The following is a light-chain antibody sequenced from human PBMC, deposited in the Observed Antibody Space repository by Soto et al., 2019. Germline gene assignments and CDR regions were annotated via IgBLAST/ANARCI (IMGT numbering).Light chain of an antibody. Sequence: QSALTQPPSASGSPGQSVAISCTGTASDIGGYNFVSRYQQHPGKAPKLMIYEVNKRPSGVPDRFSGSKSGTTASLTVSGLEDEDEADYYCTSHGGTSPYVFGTGTKVTVL. V-gene: IGLV2-8*01. J-gene: IGLJ1*01. CDR1: ASDIGGYNF. CDR2: EVN. CDR3: TSHGGTSPYV.